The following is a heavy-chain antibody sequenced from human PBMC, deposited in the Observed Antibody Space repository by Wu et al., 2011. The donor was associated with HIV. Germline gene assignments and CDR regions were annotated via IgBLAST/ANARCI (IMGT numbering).Heavy chain of an antibody. CDR2: VDPEDGET. Sequence: EVQLVQSGAEMKKPGATVKISCKVSGYTFTDYDIHWVQQAPGKGLEWVGLVDPEDGETINAEKFQGRVTITADTSTDTSHMELSTLRSDDTATYFCASLQQIVPDYEDTSGLAAFDVWGQGTLVSVSS. CDR1: GYTFTDYD. D-gene: IGHD3-22*01. CDR3: ASLQQIVPDYEDTSGLAAFDV. J-gene: IGHJ3*01. V-gene: IGHV1-69-2*01.